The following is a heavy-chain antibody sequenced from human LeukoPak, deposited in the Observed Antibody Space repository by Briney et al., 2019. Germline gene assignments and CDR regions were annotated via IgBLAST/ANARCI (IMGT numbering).Heavy chain of an antibody. CDR3: ARHSTTMVRIRYFDP. D-gene: IGHD3-10*01. V-gene: IGHV4-34*01. CDR2: INHSGST. Sequence: SETLSLTCAVYGGSFSGYYWSWIRQPPGKGLEWIGEINHSGSTNYNPSLKSRVTISVDTSKNQFSLKLSSVTAADTAVYYCARHSTTMVRIRYFDPWGHGTLVTVSS. J-gene: IGHJ2*01. CDR1: GGSFSGYY.